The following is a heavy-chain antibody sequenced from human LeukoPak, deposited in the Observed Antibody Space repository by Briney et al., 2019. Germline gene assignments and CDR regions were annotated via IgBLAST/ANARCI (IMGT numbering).Heavy chain of an antibody. J-gene: IGHJ4*02. CDR3: ARGIDYFDY. V-gene: IGHV3-74*01. CDR2: INSDGSIT. Sequence: PGGSLRLSCAASGFTFSNYWMHWVRQAPGKGLVWVSRINSDGSITDYADSVKGRFTISRDNTKNTLYLQMNSLRVEDTAVYYCARGIDYFDYWGQGTLVTVSS. CDR1: GFTFSNYW.